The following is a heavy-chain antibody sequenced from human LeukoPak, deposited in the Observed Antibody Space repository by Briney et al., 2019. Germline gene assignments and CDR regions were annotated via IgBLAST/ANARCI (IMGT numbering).Heavy chain of an antibody. D-gene: IGHD2-2*01. V-gene: IGHV4-59*01. CDR3: ARDMGYCSSTSCSFGSYYYYMDV. CDR1: GGSLSNYY. J-gene: IGHJ6*03. Sequence: ASETLSLTCTVSGGSLSNYYWSWIRQPPGKGLEWIGYIYYSGSTNYNPSLKSRVTISIDTSKNQFSLKLSSVTAADTAVYYCARDMGYCSSTSCSFGSYYYYMDVWGKGTTVTVSS. CDR2: IYYSGST.